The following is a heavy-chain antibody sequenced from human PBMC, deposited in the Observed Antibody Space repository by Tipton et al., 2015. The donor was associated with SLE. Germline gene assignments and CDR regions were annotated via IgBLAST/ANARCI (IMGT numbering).Heavy chain of an antibody. V-gene: IGHV3-23*01. CDR3: AKFEKTTDFYLDS. Sequence: SLRLSCATSGFTFSSYALSWVRRAPGKGLEWASAISGGGGSTYHADFVKGRFSISIDKSKKTLSLQMNSLRVDDTATYYCAKFEKTTDFYLDSWGQGTLVSVSS. CDR2: ISGGGGST. J-gene: IGHJ4*02. CDR1: GFTFSSYA. D-gene: IGHD1/OR15-1a*01.